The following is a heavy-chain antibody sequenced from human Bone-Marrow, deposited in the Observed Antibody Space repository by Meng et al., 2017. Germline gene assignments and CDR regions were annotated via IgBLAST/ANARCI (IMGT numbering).Heavy chain of an antibody. D-gene: IGHD3-22*01. CDR3: AREGDYYDSSGYYSDAFDI. J-gene: IGHJ3*02. CDR2: ISSSGSTI. CDR1: GFTFSSYS. V-gene: IGHV3-48*04. Sequence: GESLKISCAASGFTFSSYSMNWVRQAPGKGLEWVSYISSSGSTIYYADSVKGRFTISRDNAKNSLYLQMNSLRAEDTAVYYCAREGDYYDSSGYYSDAFDIWGQGTMVTVSS.